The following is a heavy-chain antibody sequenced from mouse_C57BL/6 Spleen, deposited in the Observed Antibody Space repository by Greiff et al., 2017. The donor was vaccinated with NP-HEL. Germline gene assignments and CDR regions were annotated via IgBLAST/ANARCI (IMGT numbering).Heavy chain of an antibody. Sequence: EVMLVESGGGLVKPGGSLKLSCAASGFTFSSYAMSWVRQTPEKRLEWVATISDGGSYTYYPDNVKGRFTISRDNAKNNLYLQMSHLKSEDTAMYYCARAFLRRYYAMDYWGQGTSVTVSS. CDR1: GFTFSSYA. J-gene: IGHJ4*01. CDR3: ARAFLRRYYAMDY. D-gene: IGHD2-12*01. V-gene: IGHV5-4*03. CDR2: ISDGGSYT.